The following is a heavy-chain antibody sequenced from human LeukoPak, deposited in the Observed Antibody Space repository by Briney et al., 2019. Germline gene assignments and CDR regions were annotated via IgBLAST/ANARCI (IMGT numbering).Heavy chain of an antibody. J-gene: IGHJ6*02. CDR1: GFTFSSYA. CDR2: ISYDGSNK. Sequence: QSGGSLRLSCAASGFTFSSYAMHWVRQAPGKGLEWVAVISYDGSNKYYADSVKGRFTISRDNSKNTLYLQMNSLRAEDTAVYYCARTLVVVMYYGMDVWGQGTTVTVSS. D-gene: IGHD3-22*01. CDR3: ARTLVVVMYYGMDV. V-gene: IGHV3-30-3*01.